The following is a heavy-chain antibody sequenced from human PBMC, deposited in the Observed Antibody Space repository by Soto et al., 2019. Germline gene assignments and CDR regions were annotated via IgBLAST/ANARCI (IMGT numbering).Heavy chain of an antibody. Sequence: SETLSLTCAVYGGSFSGYYWSWIRQPPGKGLEWIGEINHSGSTNYNPSLKSRVTISVDTSKNQFSLKLSSVTAADTAVYYCARGAIIPLGDYGDYYYYYYMDVWGKGTTVTVSS. CDR1: GGSFSGYY. D-gene: IGHD4-17*01. V-gene: IGHV4-34*01. J-gene: IGHJ6*03. CDR3: ARGAIIPLGDYGDYYYYYYMDV. CDR2: INHSGST.